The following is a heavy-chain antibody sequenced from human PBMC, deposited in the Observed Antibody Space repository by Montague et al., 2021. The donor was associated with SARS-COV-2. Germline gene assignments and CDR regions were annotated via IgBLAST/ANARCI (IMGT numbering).Heavy chain of an antibody. CDR3: ATSGAPNLGDS. V-gene: IGHV3-53*01. J-gene: IGHJ4*02. Sequence: SLRLSCAASGFMVSNKYMSWVRQAAGKGLDWVSIIYPDGSTYYSDSLKGRFTISRDNSKNTLYLQMNDLEPEDTAVYYCATSGAPNLGDSWGQGTLVTVSS. D-gene: IGHD2-8*01. CDR2: IYPDGST. CDR1: GFMVSNKY.